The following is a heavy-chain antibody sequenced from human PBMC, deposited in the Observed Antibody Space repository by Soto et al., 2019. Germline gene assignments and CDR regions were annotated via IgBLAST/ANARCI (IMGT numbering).Heavy chain of an antibody. CDR3: ARGVGQVGATGDY. D-gene: IGHD1-26*01. Sequence: QVQLQQWGAGLLKPSETLSLTCAVYGGSFSGYYWNWIRQPPGKGLEWIGEINHSGSTNYNPSLKSRVTISVDTSKNQFSLKLSSVTAADTAVYYCARGVGQVGATGDYWGQGTLLTVSS. CDR1: GGSFSGYY. CDR2: INHSGST. V-gene: IGHV4-34*01. J-gene: IGHJ4*02.